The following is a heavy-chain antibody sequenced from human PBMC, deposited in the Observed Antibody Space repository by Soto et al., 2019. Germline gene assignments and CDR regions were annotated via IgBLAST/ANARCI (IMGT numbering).Heavy chain of an antibody. Sequence: ETLSLTCTVIGGSIRSPNFSWSWIRQHPGKGPEWIGNIYYNGTTTYSPSLKSRVTISVDTSKNQFSLNLKSVTAADTAVYYCAREGGPLRPTDIWGQGTMVTVSS. CDR1: GGSIRSPNFS. D-gene: IGHD3-16*01. CDR2: IYYNGTT. V-gene: IGHV4-61*01. J-gene: IGHJ3*02. CDR3: AREGGPLRPTDI.